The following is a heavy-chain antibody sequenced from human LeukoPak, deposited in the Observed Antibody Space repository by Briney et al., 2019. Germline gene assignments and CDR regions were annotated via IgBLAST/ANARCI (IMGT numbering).Heavy chain of an antibody. CDR3: AWSPVDYYGMDV. J-gene: IGHJ6*02. CDR1: GFTLSSYA. D-gene: IGHD2-8*01. CDR2: ISYDGSNK. Sequence: PGRSLRLSPAASGFTLSSYATHWVRQAPGKGLEWVAVISYDGSNKYYADSVKGRFTISRDNSKNTLYLQMNSLRAEDTAVYYCAWSPVDYYGMDVWGQGTTVTVSS. V-gene: IGHV3-30-3*01.